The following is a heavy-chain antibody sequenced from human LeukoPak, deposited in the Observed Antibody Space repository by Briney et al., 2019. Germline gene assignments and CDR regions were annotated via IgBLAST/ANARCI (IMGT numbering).Heavy chain of an antibody. CDR1: GFTFSSSE. D-gene: IGHD4-17*01. V-gene: IGHV3-48*03. CDR3: ARLTVTRYFDY. CDR2: ISSGGSTI. J-gene: IGHJ4*02. Sequence: TGGSLRLSCAASGFTFSSSEMNWVRQAPGKGLKWVSYISSGGSTIYYADSVKGRFTISRDNAKNSLYLQMNSRRAEDTAVYYCARLTVTRYFDYWGQGTLVTVSS.